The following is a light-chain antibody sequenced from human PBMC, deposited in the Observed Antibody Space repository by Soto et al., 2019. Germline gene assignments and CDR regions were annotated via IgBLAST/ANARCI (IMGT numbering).Light chain of an antibody. CDR1: TSNIGKNT. J-gene: IGLJ3*02. V-gene: IGLV1-36*01. CDR3: GAWDDTLNGWV. CDR2: YDD. Sequence: QSVLTQPPSVSAGHGQRGTISCSGSTSNIGKNTVNWYQQLPGEAPKLFIYYDDLLASGVSDRFSGSKSGTSASLAISGLQSEDEADYYCGAWDDTLNGWVFGGGTKLTVL.